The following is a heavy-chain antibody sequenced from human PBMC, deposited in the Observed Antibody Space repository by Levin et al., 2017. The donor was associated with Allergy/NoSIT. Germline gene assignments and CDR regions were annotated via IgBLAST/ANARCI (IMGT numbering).Heavy chain of an antibody. J-gene: IGHJ4*02. D-gene: IGHD2-8*02. CDR1: SGSISGHY. CDR3: ATRPPGGVFYGVFDY. CDR2: VFYSGST. V-gene: IGHV4-59*11. Sequence: PSETLSLTCTVSSGSISGHYWSWIRQPPGKELEWIGYVFYSGSTNYNPSLKSRVTMSIDTSKMQFSLKLSSVTAADTAVYYCATRPPGGVFYGVFDYWGQGTPVTVSS.